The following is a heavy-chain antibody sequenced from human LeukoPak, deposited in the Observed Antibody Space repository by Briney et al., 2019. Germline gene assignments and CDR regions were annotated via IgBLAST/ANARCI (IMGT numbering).Heavy chain of an antibody. CDR3: AKGLSQLPIAFDY. J-gene: IGHJ4*02. CDR1: GFTFSSYA. CDR2: ISGSGGST. V-gene: IGHV3-23*01. Sequence: SGGSLRLSCAASGFTFSSYAMSWVRQAPGKGLEWVSAISGSGGSTYYADSVKGRFTISRDNSKNTLYLQMNSLRAEDTAVYYCAKGLSQLPIAFDYWGQGTLVTVSS. D-gene: IGHD5-18*01.